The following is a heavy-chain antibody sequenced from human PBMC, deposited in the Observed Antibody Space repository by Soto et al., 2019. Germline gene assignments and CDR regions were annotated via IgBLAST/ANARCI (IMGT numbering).Heavy chain of an antibody. CDR2: ISSTTNYI. V-gene: IGHV3-21*06. CDR3: ARESEDLTSNFDY. J-gene: IGHJ4*02. CDR1: GFTFTRYS. Sequence: PGGSLRLSCAASGFTFTRYSMNWVRQAPGKGLEWVSSISSTTNYIYYGDSMKGRFTISRDNAKNSLYLGMNSLRAEDTAVYYRARESEDLTSNFDYWGQGTLVTVSS.